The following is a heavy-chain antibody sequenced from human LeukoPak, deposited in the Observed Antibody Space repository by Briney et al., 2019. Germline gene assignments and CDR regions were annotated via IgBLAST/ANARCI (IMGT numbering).Heavy chain of an antibody. V-gene: IGHV3-48*04. D-gene: IGHD2/OR15-2a*01. J-gene: IGHJ3*02. Sequence: PGGSLRLSCAASGFTFNTYSMKWVRQAPGKGLEWVSYISTSSNIIYHADSVKGRFTISRDNAKNSLYLQMNSLRAEDMALYYCAKLAILGDAFDIWGQGTMVTVSS. CDR2: ISTSSNII. CDR3: AKLAILGDAFDI. CDR1: GFTFNTYS.